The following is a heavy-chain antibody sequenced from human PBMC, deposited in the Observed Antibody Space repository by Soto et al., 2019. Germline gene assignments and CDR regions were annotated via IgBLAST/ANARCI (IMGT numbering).Heavy chain of an antibody. CDR1: GWSISGYY. CDR3: ARVGPYYYDSSGYGYFDY. D-gene: IGHD3-22*01. J-gene: IGHJ4*02. CDR2: INHSGST. Sequence: SPTCAFYGWSISGYYWSWIRQPPGKGLEWIGEINHSGSTNYNPSLKSRVTISVDTSKNQFSLKLSSVTAADTAVYYCARVGPYYYDSSGYGYFDYWGQGTLVTVSS. V-gene: IGHV4-34*01.